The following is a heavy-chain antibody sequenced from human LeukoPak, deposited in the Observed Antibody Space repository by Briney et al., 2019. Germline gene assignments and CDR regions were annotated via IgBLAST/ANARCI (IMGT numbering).Heavy chain of an antibody. CDR2: INPDGSTT. V-gene: IGHV3-7*01. D-gene: IGHD3-16*01. J-gene: IGHJ3*02. CDR1: GFTISNFW. Sequence: TGGSLRLYCAASGFTISNFWMSWVRQAPGKGLEGVAIINPDGSTTGYVDSVKGRFTISRDNAKNSLCLQLNSLRAEDTAVYYFVRDPGWGAFDIWGQGTMVTVSS. CDR3: VRDPGWGAFDI.